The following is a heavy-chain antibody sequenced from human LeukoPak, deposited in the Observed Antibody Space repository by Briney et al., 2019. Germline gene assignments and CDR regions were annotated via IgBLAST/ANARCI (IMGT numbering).Heavy chain of an antibody. CDR1: GFTFSSYA. D-gene: IGHD5-24*01. CDR3: ARARWLQLFDY. J-gene: IGHJ4*02. Sequence: GGSLRLSCAASGFTFSSYAMSWVRQAPGKGLEWVSAISGSGGSTYYADSVKGRFTISRDNSKNSLYLQMNSLRAEDTAVYYCARARWLQLFDYWGQGTLVTVSS. CDR2: ISGSGGST. V-gene: IGHV3-23*01.